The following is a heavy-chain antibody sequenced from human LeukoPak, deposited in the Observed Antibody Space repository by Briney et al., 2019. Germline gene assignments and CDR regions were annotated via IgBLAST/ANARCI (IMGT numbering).Heavy chain of an antibody. CDR1: GGSISSDTYF. D-gene: IGHD3-16*01. V-gene: IGHV4-39*01. CDR3: ASEAHRGGGFDS. J-gene: IGHJ4*02. CDR2: IYFTENT. Sequence: PSETLSLTCTVSGGSISSDTYFWGWIRQPPGKGLEWIANIYFTENTYYNPSLKSRATISVDTSKNQFSLTLSSVTAADTAVYYCASEAHRGGGFDSWGQGTLVTVSS.